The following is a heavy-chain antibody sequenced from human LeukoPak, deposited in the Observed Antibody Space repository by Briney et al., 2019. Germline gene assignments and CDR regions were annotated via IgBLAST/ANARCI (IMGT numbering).Heavy chain of an antibody. CDR1: GYTFTSYD. Sequence: GASVKVSCKASGYTFTSYDINWVRQAPGQGLEWMGWMNPNSGNTGYAQTFQGRVTMTRNTSISTAYMELSSLRSEDTAVYYCVRGSPRGPLPHDYWGQGTLVTVSS. CDR3: VRGSPRGPLPHDY. J-gene: IGHJ4*02. V-gene: IGHV1-8*01. CDR2: MNPNSGNT. D-gene: IGHD3-10*01.